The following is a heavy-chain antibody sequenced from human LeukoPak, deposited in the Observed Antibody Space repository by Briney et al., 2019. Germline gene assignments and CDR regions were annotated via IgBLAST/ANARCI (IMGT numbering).Heavy chain of an antibody. Sequence: SVKVSCKASGGTFSSYAISWVRQAPGQGLEWMGRIIPIFGTANYAQKFQGRVTITTDESTSTAYMELSSLRSEDTAVYYCGRSYSAAGYCSGGSCYSPQDNWFDPWGQGTLVTVSS. CDR2: IIPIFGTA. CDR1: GGTFSSYA. D-gene: IGHD2-15*01. CDR3: GRSYSAAGYCSGGSCYSPQDNWFDP. J-gene: IGHJ5*02. V-gene: IGHV1-69*05.